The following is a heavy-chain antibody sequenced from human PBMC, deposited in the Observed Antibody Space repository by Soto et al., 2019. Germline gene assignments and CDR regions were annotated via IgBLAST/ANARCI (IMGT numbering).Heavy chain of an antibody. J-gene: IGHJ6*02. V-gene: IGHV3-21*01. CDR1: GFTFSSYS. D-gene: IGHD3-3*01. Sequence: EVQLVESGGGLVKPGGSLRLSCAASGFTFSSYSMNWVRQAPGKGLEWVSSISSSSSYIYYADSVKGRFTISRDNAKNSLYLQMNSLRAEDTAVYYCARDDDVTIFHPYYYGMDVWGQGTTVTVSS. CDR2: ISSSSSYI. CDR3: ARDDDVTIFHPYYYGMDV.